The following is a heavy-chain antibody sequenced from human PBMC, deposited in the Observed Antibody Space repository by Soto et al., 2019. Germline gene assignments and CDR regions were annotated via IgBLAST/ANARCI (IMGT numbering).Heavy chain of an antibody. CDR1: GYTFTSQW. Sequence: GESLKISCKASGYTFTSQWIGWVRRKPGKGLEWMGLIFPGDSDTRYSPSFQGQVTISADKSISTAFLQWNSLKASDTAMYYCARLVDGYPGYWGQGILVTVSS. CDR3: ARLVDGYPGY. J-gene: IGHJ4*02. V-gene: IGHV5-51*01. CDR2: IFPGDSDT. D-gene: IGHD5-12*01.